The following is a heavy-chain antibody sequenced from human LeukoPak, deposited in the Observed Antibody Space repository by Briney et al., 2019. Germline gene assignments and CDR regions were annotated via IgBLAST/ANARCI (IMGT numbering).Heavy chain of an antibody. CDR1: GISFSTSW. CDR3: ARGVVSRAAFDV. Sequence: GGSLRLSCAASGISFSTSWMSWVRQAAGKGPEWVGYIKGDGSEISYVDSVKGRCTISRDNAKNSLYLQMDSLRVEDTAVYYCARGVVSRAAFDVWGQGTMVTVSS. V-gene: IGHV3-7*04. J-gene: IGHJ3*01. CDR2: IKGDGSEI.